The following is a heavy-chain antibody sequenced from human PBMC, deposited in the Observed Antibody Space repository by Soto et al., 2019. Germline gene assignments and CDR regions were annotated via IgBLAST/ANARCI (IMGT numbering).Heavy chain of an antibody. CDR3: ARETSTGNYYMDV. CDR1: GFSFSYYD. V-gene: IGHV3-48*01. J-gene: IGHJ6*03. D-gene: IGHD2-2*01. CDR2: ISTSSSNI. Sequence: EVQLVESGGGLVQPGGSLRLSCAASGFSFSYYDMNWVRQAPGKGLEWVSYISTSSSNIYYADSVKGRFTISRDNAKNSLSLQMNSLRAAGTAVYYCARETSTGNYYMDVWGKGTTVTVSS.